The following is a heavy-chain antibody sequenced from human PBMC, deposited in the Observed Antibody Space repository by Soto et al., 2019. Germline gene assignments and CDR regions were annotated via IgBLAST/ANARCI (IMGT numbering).Heavy chain of an antibody. J-gene: IGHJ4*02. Sequence: QVQLVQSGAEEKKPGASVKVSCKASGYTFTSYAMHWVRQAPGQRLEWMGWINAGNGNTKYSQKFQGRVTITRDTAASTAYMELRRLRSEGTAVYYCARSIGVVTALDYWGQGTLVTVSS. CDR3: ARSIGVVTALDY. CDR1: GYTFTSYA. V-gene: IGHV1-3*05. D-gene: IGHD2-21*02. CDR2: INAGNGNT.